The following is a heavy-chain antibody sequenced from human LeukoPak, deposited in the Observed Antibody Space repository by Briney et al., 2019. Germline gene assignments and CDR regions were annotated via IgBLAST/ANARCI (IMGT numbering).Heavy chain of an antibody. CDR2: ISYDGSKK. J-gene: IGHJ4*02. D-gene: IGHD4-17*01. CDR3: ARDSSTVTTWFDY. Sequence: GGSLRLSCAASGFTFSSYGMHWVRQAPGKGLEWVAVISYDGSKKYYAGTVKGRLTISRDNSKNTLYLQINSLGAEDTAVYYCARDSSTVTTWFDYWGQGSLVTVSS. CDR1: GFTFSSYG. V-gene: IGHV3-30*03.